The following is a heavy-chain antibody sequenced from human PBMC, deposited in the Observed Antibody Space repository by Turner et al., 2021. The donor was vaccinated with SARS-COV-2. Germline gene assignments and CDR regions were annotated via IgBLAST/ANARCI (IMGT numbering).Heavy chain of an antibody. Sequence: QVQLVQSGAEVKKPGASVKVSCKISGYTLTELSMYWVRQAPGKGLEWMGGFDPEDGETIYAQNFQGRVTMTEDTSTDTAYMELSSLRSEDTAVYFCATGYQLRVNWFDLWGQGTLVTVSS. V-gene: IGHV1-24*01. CDR3: ATGYQLRVNWFDL. CDR2: FDPEDGET. CDR1: GYTLTELS. J-gene: IGHJ5*02. D-gene: IGHD2-2*01.